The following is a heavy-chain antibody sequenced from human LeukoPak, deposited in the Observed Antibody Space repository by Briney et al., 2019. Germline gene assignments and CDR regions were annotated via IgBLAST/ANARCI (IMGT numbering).Heavy chain of an antibody. V-gene: IGHV3-30*02. CDR3: GSSGPPGGYFDY. CDR1: GFTFSSYG. Sequence: GGSLRLSCAASGFTFSSYGMHWVRQAPGKGLEWVAFIRYDGSNKHYADSVKGRFTISRDNSKNTLYLQMNSLRAEDTAVYYCGSSGPPGGYFDYWGQGTLVTVSS. CDR2: IRYDGSNK. J-gene: IGHJ4*02. D-gene: IGHD2-15*01.